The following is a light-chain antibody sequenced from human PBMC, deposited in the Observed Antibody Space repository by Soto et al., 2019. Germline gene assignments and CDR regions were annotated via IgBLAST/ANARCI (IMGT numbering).Light chain of an antibody. J-gene: IGLJ3*02. Sequence: NFMLTQPHSVSESPGKTVTISCTRSSGSIASNYVQWYQQRPGSAPTTVIYEDNQRPSGVPDRFSGSIDSSSNSASLTISGLKTEDEADYYCQSYDSRMWVFGGGTKVTVL. V-gene: IGLV6-57*03. CDR3: QSYDSRMWV. CDR2: EDN. CDR1: SGSIASNY.